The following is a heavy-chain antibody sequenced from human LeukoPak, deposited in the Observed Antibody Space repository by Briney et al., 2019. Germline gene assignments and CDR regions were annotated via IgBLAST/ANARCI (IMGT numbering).Heavy chain of an antibody. CDR1: GFTFSNAW. V-gene: IGHV3-15*07. Sequence: GGSLRLSCVTSGFTFSNAWMNWVRQAPGKGLEWVGRIRSNSDGGTIDYAAPVKGRFTLSRDDSKTTLYLQMNSLQTEDTAVYYCATDFYDSTWGQGTLVTVSS. CDR2: IRSNSDGGTI. D-gene: IGHD3-22*01. J-gene: IGHJ5*02. CDR3: ATDFYDST.